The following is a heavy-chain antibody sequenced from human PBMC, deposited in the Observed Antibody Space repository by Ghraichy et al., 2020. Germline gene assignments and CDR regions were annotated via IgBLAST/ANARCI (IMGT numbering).Heavy chain of an antibody. V-gene: IGHV3-48*02. D-gene: IGHD6-13*01. CDR1: RITFSTDS. CDR2: ISGSSSLI. CDR3: AVSSHKNWFDP. Sequence: GGSQRLSCVASRITFSTDSMNWVRQAPGKGLEWVSYISGSSSLIFYRDSVKGRFTISRDNAKNSLYLQMNSLRDEDTAVYYCAVSSHKNWFDPWGQGTLVTVSS. J-gene: IGHJ5*02.